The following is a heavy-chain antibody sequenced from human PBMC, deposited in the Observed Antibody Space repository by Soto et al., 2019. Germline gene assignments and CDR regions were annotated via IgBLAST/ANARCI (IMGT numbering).Heavy chain of an antibody. J-gene: IGHJ4*02. CDR2: IYYSGST. CDR1: GGSISSYY. Sequence: PSETLSLTCTVSGGSISSYYWSWIRQPPGKGLEWIGYIYYSGSTNYNPSLKSRVTISVDTSKNQFSLKLSSVTAAETAVYYCARDQLYSSSSGLGYWGQGTLVTVSS. D-gene: IGHD6-6*01. V-gene: IGHV4-59*01. CDR3: ARDQLYSSSSGLGY.